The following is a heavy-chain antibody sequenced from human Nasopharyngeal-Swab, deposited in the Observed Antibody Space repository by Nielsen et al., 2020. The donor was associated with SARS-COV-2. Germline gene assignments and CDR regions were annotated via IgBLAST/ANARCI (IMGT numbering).Heavy chain of an antibody. D-gene: IGHD1-14*01. CDR3: ARETGEGGSYYSDY. Sequence: GGFLRLSCAASGFTFSTYWMHWVRQAPGKGLVWVSRIKNDGTITRYADPVQGRFTISRDNAKKTLYLQMNSLRVEDTAVYYCARETGEGGSYYSDYWGQGTLVTVSS. J-gene: IGHJ4*02. CDR1: GFTFSTYW. V-gene: IGHV3-74*01. CDR2: IKNDGTIT.